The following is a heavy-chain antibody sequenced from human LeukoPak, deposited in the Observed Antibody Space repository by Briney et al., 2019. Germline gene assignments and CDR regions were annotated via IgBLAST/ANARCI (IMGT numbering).Heavy chain of an antibody. CDR2: IRSKAYGGTT. CDR1: GFTFCDYT. D-gene: IGHD2-2*01. J-gene: IGHJ4*02. Sequence: PGGSLRLSCTASGFTFCDYTMSWFRQAPGKGLEWVGFIRSKAYGGTTEYAASVKGRFTISRDDSKSIAYLQMNSLKTEDTAVYFCSRDRCRYCSRLRLYYFDYWGQGNLVTVSS. CDR3: SRDRCRYCSRLRLYYFDY. V-gene: IGHV3-49*03.